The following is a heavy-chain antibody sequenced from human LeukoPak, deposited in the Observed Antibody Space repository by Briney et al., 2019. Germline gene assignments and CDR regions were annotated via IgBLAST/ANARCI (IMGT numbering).Heavy chain of an antibody. J-gene: IGHJ5*02. CDR3: ARKGPNDSSGYYYRGQFDP. D-gene: IGHD3-22*01. Sequence: ASVKVSCKASGYTFTGYYMHWVRQAPGQGLEWMGWINPNSGGTNYAQKFQGRVTITADKSTSTAYMELSSLRSEDTAVYYCARKGPNDSSGYYYRGQFDPWGQGTLVTVSS. CDR1: GYTFTGYY. CDR2: INPNSGGT. V-gene: IGHV1-2*02.